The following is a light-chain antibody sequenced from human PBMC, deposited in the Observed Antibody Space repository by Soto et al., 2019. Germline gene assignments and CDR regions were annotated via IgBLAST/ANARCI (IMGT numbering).Light chain of an antibody. J-gene: IGLJ2*01. V-gene: IGLV2-14*01. Sequence: QSALTQPASVSGSPGQSITISCTGTSSDVGNYRFVSWYQQHPGKAPKLIIYEVSNRPSGVSTRFSGSKSGNTASLPISGLQAEDEAHYYCSSHTPNSPGIFGGGTKLTVL. CDR2: EVS. CDR1: SSDVGNYRF. CDR3: SSHTPNSPGI.